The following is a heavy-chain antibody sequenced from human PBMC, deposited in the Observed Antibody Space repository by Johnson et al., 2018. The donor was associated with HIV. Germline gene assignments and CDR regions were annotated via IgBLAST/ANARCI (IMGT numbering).Heavy chain of an antibody. CDR3: ARDSQWELRPDAFDI. CDR1: GFTFSSYG. J-gene: IGHJ3*02. CDR2: IRYDGSHK. Sequence: QVQLVESGGGVVQPGGSLRLSCAASGFTFSSYGMHWVRQAPGKGLEWVAFIRYDGSHKDYVDSVKGRFTISRDNAKNSLYLQMNSLRAEDTAVYYCARDSQWELRPDAFDIWGQGTMVTVSS. D-gene: IGHD1-26*01. V-gene: IGHV3-30*02.